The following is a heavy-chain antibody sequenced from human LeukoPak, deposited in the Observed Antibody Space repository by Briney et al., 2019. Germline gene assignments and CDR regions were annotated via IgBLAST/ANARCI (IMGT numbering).Heavy chain of an antibody. CDR3: ARRIAAAGTGAFDI. D-gene: IGHD6-13*01. CDR2: MNPNSGNT. Sequence: ASVKVSCKASGYTFTSYDINWVRQATGQGLEWMGWMNPNSGNTGYAQKFQGRVTITRNTSISTAYVELSSLRSEDTAVYYCARRIAAAGTGAFDIWGQGTMVTVSS. V-gene: IGHV1-8*03. J-gene: IGHJ3*02. CDR1: GYTFTSYD.